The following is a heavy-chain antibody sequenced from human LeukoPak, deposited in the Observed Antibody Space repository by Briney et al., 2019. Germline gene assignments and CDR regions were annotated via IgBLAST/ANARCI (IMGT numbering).Heavy chain of an antibody. D-gene: IGHD3-16*02. CDR2: INPNSSST. CDR3: ARDADDYVWGSYRYIFDY. J-gene: IGHJ4*02. V-gene: IGHV1-2*02. Sequence: ASVKVSCKASGYTFTGYYIHWVRLAPGQGLEWMGWINPNSSSTNYAQKFQGRVTMTRDTSISTAYMELSRLRSDDTAVYYCARDADDYVWGSYRYIFDYWGQGTLVTVSS. CDR1: GYTFTGYY.